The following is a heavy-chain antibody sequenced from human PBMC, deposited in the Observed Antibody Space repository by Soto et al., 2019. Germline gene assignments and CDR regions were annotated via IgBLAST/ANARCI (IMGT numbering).Heavy chain of an antibody. D-gene: IGHD3-22*01. Sequence: PGESLKISCKGSGYSFTSYWIGWVRQMPGKGLEWMGIIYPGDSNTRYSPSLQGQVTISVDKSISTAYLQWSSLKATDTAMYYCARQGGRYYYDSSGYYNYYYGMDVWGQGTTVTVSS. CDR1: GYSFTSYW. V-gene: IGHV5-51*01. CDR2: IYPGDSNT. J-gene: IGHJ6*02. CDR3: ARQGGRYYYDSSGYYNYYYGMDV.